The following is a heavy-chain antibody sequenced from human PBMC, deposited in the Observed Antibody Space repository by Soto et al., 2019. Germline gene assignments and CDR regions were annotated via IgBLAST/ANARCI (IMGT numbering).Heavy chain of an antibody. V-gene: IGHV3-30*18. CDR2: ISYDGRNE. Sequence: QVQLVESEGGVVQPGRSLRLSCAASGFTFSTYGMHWVRQAPGKGLEWVAVISYDGRNEYYAESVKGRFTISRDNYKNTLYLQMNSLRAEDTALYYCAKDHLMTTVTTVGYWGQGALVTVSS. CDR1: GFTFSTYG. CDR3: AKDHLMTTVTTVGY. D-gene: IGHD4-17*01. J-gene: IGHJ4*02.